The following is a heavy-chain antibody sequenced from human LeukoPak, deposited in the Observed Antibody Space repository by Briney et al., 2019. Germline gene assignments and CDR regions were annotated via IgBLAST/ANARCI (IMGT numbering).Heavy chain of an antibody. Sequence: ASLKVSCKASRYTFTSYDINGVRRAAGQGLEWMVWMNPNSGNTGYAQQFWGRVTMTRNTAIGTAYMELSSLRSEDTAVYYCATPGVHYDASGYYPFQHWGQGTLVTVSS. CDR3: ATPGVHYDASGYYPFQH. CDR1: RYTFTSYD. J-gene: IGHJ1*01. D-gene: IGHD3-22*01. CDR2: MNPNSGNT. V-gene: IGHV1-8*01.